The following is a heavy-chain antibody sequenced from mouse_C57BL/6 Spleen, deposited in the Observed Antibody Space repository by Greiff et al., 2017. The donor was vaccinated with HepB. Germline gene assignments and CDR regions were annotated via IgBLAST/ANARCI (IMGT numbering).Heavy chain of an antibody. CDR2: INPSTGGT. J-gene: IGHJ2*01. Sequence: VQLQQSGPELVKPGASVKISCKASGYSFTGYYMNWVKQSPEKSLEWIGEINPSTGGTTYNQKFKAKATLTVDKSSSTAYMQLKSLTSEDSAVYYCARKVKGYFDYWGQGTTLTVSS. V-gene: IGHV1-42*01. CDR3: ARKVKGYFDY. D-gene: IGHD2-2*01. CDR1: GYSFTGYY.